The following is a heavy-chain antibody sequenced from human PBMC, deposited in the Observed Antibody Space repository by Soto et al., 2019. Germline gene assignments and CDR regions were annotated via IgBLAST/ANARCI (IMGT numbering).Heavy chain of an antibody. D-gene: IGHD2-8*01. V-gene: IGHV3-11*01. CDR1: GFTFSDYY. Sequence: QVQLVQSGGGLVKPGGSLRLSCAASGFTFSDYYMSWIRQAPGQGLEWVSYISSSGSTLYYANSVKGRFAIARDNAKNALYLETNILRAEDTAVYYCVGDFYTNRVCRNYSDYWGQGTLITVSS. CDR3: VGDFYTNRVCRNYSDY. CDR2: ISSSGSTL. J-gene: IGHJ4*02.